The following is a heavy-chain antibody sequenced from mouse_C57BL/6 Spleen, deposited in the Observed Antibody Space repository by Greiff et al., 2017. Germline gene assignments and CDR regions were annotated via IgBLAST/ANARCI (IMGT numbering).Heavy chain of an antibody. CDR2: IHPNSGST. J-gene: IGHJ2*01. Sequence: QVQLQQPGAELVKPGASVKLSCKASGYTFTSYWMHWVKQRPGQGLEWIGMIHPNSGSTNYNEKFKSKATLTVDKSSSTAYMQLSSLTAEDSAVYYCARYTTVVATRYFDYWGQGTTLTVSS. V-gene: IGHV1-64*01. D-gene: IGHD1-1*01. CDR3: ARYTTVVATRYFDY. CDR1: GYTFTSYW.